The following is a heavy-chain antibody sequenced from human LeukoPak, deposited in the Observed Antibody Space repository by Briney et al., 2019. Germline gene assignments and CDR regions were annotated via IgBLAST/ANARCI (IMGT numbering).Heavy chain of an antibody. CDR3: ARHWGIRGYYDSSGPEGWFDP. D-gene: IGHD3-22*01. CDR1: GGSISSSSYY. V-gene: IGHV4-39*01. J-gene: IGHJ5*02. Sequence: SETVSLTCTVSGGSISSSSYYWGWIRQPPGKGLEWIGSIYYSGSTYYNPSLKSRVTVSVDTSKNQFSLKLSSVTAADTAVYYCARHWGIRGYYDSSGPEGWFDPWGEGTLVPLSS. CDR2: IYYSGST.